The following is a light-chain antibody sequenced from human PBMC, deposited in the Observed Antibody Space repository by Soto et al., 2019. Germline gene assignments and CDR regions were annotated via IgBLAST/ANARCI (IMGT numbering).Light chain of an antibody. J-gene: IGLJ1*01. CDR2: DVS. V-gene: IGLV2-14*01. Sequence: QSALTQPASVSGSPGQSITIYCTGTSSYVGGYNYVSWYQQHPGKAPKLIIYDVSNRPSGVSKRFSGSKSGNTASLTISALQAEDEADYYCSSYTSSSSPFSVFGTGTKLTVL. CDR1: SSYVGGYNY. CDR3: SSYTSSSSPFSV.